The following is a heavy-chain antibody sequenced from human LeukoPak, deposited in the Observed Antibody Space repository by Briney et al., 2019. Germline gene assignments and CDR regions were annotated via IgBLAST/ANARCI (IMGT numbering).Heavy chain of an antibody. CDR2: INPSGGST. Sequence: ASVKVSCKASGYTFTSYYMHWVRQAPGQGHEWMAIINPSGGSTSYAQKFQGRVTMTRDTSTSTVYMELSSLRSEDTAVYYCARDSALVGATISPVDYWGQGTLVTVSS. D-gene: IGHD1-26*01. V-gene: IGHV1-46*01. CDR1: GYTFTSYY. J-gene: IGHJ4*02. CDR3: ARDSALVGATISPVDY.